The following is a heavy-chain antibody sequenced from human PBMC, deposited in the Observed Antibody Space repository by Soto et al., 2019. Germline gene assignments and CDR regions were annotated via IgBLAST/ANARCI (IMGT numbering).Heavy chain of an antibody. CDR1: VFTFSSYS. CDR2: ITSDSSTI. D-gene: IGHD2-8*01. CDR3: ARVGRGVYGMDV. Sequence: PGWSLRLSCASSVFTFSSYSINWVRQAPGKGLEWFSYITSDSSTISYADSVKGRFTVSRDNAKNSLYLQMNSLRDEDTAVYYCARVGRGVYGMDVWGQGTSVTVSS. V-gene: IGHV3-48*02. J-gene: IGHJ6*02.